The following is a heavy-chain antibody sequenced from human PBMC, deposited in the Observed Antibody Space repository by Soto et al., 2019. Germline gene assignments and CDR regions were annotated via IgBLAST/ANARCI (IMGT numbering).Heavy chain of an antibody. CDR3: ARYGAAAGTNFDY. Sequence: PGGSLRLSCGASGFTFISYGMHWVRQAPGKGLEWVAVIWYDGSNKYYADSVKGRFTISRDNSKNTLYLQMNSLRAEDTAVYYCARYGAAAGTNFDYWGQGTLVTVSS. J-gene: IGHJ4*02. CDR2: IWYDGSNK. CDR1: GFTFISYG. V-gene: IGHV3-33*01. D-gene: IGHD6-13*01.